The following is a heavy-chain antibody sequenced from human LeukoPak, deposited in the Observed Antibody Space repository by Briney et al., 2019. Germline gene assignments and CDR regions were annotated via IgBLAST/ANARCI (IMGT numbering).Heavy chain of an antibody. CDR2: IRYDGSTK. CDR1: GFSFSGYG. CDR3: AKDYNNGFDY. Sequence: GGSLRLSCAASGFSFSGYGMHWVRQAPGKGLEWVTSIRYDGSTKSYADSVKGRFTIARDNSENTLYLQMNSLRAEDTAVYFCAKDYNNGFDYWGQGALVTVSS. D-gene: IGHD1-14*01. J-gene: IGHJ4*02. V-gene: IGHV3-30*02.